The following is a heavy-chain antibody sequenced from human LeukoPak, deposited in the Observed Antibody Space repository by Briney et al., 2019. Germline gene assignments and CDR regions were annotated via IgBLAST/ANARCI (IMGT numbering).Heavy chain of an antibody. CDR1: GYTFTGYY. Sequence: ASVKVSCKASGYTFTGYYMHWVRQAPGQGLEWMGWINPNSGGTSYAQKFQGRVTMTRDTSISTAYMELSRLRSDDTAVYYCASVRLRYFDWLPRGDWFDPWGQGTLVTVSS. D-gene: IGHD3-9*01. J-gene: IGHJ5*02. V-gene: IGHV1-2*02. CDR2: INPNSGGT. CDR3: ASVRLRYFDWLPRGDWFDP.